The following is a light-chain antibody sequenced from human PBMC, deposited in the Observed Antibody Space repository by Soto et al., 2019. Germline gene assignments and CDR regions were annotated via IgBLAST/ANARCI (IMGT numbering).Light chain of an antibody. CDR2: AAS. V-gene: IGKV1-5*01. J-gene: IGKJ1*01. CDR1: QSVSNW. CDR3: LQDINYPWT. Sequence: DIQMTQSPSTLSASVGDTVTITCRASQSVSNWLAWYQQKPGKAPKLLIFAASSLQSGVPPRFSGSGSGTDFTLAISSLQPEDSATYYCLQDINYPWTFGQGTKVDIK.